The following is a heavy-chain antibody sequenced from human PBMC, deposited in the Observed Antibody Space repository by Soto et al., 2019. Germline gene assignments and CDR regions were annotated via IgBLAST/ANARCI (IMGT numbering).Heavy chain of an antibody. CDR2: LSWNSGSV. V-gene: IGHV3-9*01. Sequence: EVQLAESGGGLVQPGGSLRLSCVASGFSLDDYAMHWVRQAPGKGLEWVSGLSWNSGSVGYADSVKGRFTISRDNARNSLYLQMNSLRADDTAFYYCAKDRNSVTNNFDYWGQGVLVTVSS. D-gene: IGHD3-3*01. CDR3: AKDRNSVTNNFDY. CDR1: GFSLDDYA. J-gene: IGHJ4*02.